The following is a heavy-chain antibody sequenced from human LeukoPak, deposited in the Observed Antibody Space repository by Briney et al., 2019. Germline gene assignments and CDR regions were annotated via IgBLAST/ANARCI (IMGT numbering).Heavy chain of an antibody. CDR3: ARHLSGSSWFDP. CDR1: GGSISSGDYY. V-gene: IGHV4-30-4*08. J-gene: IGHJ5*02. D-gene: IGHD1-26*01. Sequence: SETLSLTCTVSGGSISSGDYYWTWIRQPPEKGLEWIGYMHYSGNTYCNPSLKSRLTISVDTSKNQFSLKMSSVTAADTAVYYCARHLSGSSWFDPWGQGTLVTVSS. CDR2: MHYSGNT.